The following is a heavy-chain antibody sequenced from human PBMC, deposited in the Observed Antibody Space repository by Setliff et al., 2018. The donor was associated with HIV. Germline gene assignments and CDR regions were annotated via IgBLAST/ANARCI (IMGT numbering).Heavy chain of an antibody. CDR3: VRWYYCVSGACYRADY. V-gene: IGHV4-34*01. CDR1: GTSFSYHY. CDR2: MNQSGTT. J-gene: IGHJ4*02. Sequence: SETLSLTCSVYGTSFSYHYWSWVRQTPGKGLEWIGEMNQSGTTNYNPSLKSLVTMSIDTSERLFSLKLTSVTAADTAVYYCVRWYYCVSGACYRADYWGQGTMVTVSS. D-gene: IGHD2-21*02.